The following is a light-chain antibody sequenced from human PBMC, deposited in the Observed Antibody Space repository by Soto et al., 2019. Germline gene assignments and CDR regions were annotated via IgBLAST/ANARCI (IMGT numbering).Light chain of an antibody. CDR1: QSVSSN. Sequence: EIVMTQSPATLSVSPGERATLSCRASQSVSSNLAWYQQQPGQAPMLLIYGASTRATGFPARFSGSGSGTEFTLTISSLQSEDFAVYYGQQYNNWPLTFGGGTKVEIK. J-gene: IGKJ4*01. V-gene: IGKV3-15*01. CDR2: GAS. CDR3: QQYNNWPLT.